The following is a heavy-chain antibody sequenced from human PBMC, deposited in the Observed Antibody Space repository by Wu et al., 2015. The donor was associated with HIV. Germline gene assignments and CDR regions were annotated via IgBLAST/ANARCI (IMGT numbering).Heavy chain of an antibody. CDR3: ARDKRGYDVLTGYYIYFDY. D-gene: IGHD3-9*01. V-gene: IGHV1-2*02. J-gene: IGHJ4*02. CDR1: GYTLNDYY. CDR2: INPNSGGT. Sequence: QVQLVQSGAEVKKPGASMKVSCKASGYTLNDYYIQWVRQAPGQGLEWMGWINPNSGGTNYAQKFEDRVTMTRDTSITTVYMELSSLRSDDTAVYYCARDKRGYDVLTGYYIYFDYWGQGTLVTVSS.